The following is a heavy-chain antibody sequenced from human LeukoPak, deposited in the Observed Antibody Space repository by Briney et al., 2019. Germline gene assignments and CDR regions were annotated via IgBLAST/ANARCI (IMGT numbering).Heavy chain of an antibody. J-gene: IGHJ4*02. D-gene: IGHD3-3*01. Sequence: QAGGSLRLSCAASGFTFSSYGMHWVRQAPDKGLECVGVTSYDGSDKYYADSGKGRFTISRDNPKRTLYLQMNSLRAEDTAVYYCAKDWSDLDYWGQGTLVTVSS. V-gene: IGHV3-30*18. CDR1: GFTFSSYG. CDR3: AKDWSDLDY. CDR2: TSYDGSDK.